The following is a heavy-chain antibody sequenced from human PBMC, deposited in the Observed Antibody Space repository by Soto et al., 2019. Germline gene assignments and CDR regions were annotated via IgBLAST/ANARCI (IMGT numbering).Heavy chain of an antibody. CDR2: MSHSGGT. D-gene: IGHD1-1*01. J-gene: IGHJ3*02. CDR1: GGSVSSGSYY. CDR3: ARVERGTATTVVDAFDI. V-gene: IGHV4-34*01. Sequence: QVQLQQWGAGLLKPSETLSLTCAVYGGSVSSGSYYWSWIRQPPGKGLEWIGEMSHSGGTHFSPSLKSRVTISVDTYKNQFSLKMSFVTAADTALYYCARVERGTATTVVDAFDIWGPGTMVTVSS.